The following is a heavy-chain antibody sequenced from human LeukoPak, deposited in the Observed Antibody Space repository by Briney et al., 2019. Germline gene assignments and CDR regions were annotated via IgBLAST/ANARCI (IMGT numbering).Heavy chain of an antibody. CDR3: AKDSCSSTSCSPDY. CDR2: IRYEGSNK. CDR1: GFTFSSYG. J-gene: IGHJ4*02. D-gene: IGHD2-2*01. V-gene: IGHV3-30*02. Sequence: GGSLRLSCAASGFTFSSYGMHWVRQAPGKGLEWVAFIRYEGSNKYYADSVKGRFTISRDNSKNTLYLQMNSLRAEDTAVYYCAKDSCSSTSCSPDYWGQGTLVTVSS.